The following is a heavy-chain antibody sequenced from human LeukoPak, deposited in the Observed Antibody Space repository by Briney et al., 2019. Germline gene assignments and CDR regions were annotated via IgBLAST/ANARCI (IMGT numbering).Heavy chain of an antibody. V-gene: IGHV1-69*04. CDR3: ARVPGYCSSTSCPEYYFDY. J-gene: IGHJ4*02. CDR1: GGNFSNYA. D-gene: IGHD2-2*01. Sequence: SVKVSCKASGGNFSNYAINWVRQAPGQGLEWMGRNTPILGIADYAQKFQGRVTITADKSTSTAYMELSSLTSEDTAVYYCARVPGYCSSTSCPEYYFDYWGQGTLVTVSS. CDR2: NTPILGIA.